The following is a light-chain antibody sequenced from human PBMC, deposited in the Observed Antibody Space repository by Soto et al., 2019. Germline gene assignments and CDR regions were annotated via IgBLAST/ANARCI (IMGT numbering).Light chain of an antibody. J-gene: IGLJ2*01. CDR2: EGS. CDR3: CSYAGSSTPFVV. CDR1: SSDVGSYNL. V-gene: IGLV2-23*01. Sequence: QSVLTQPASVSGCPGQSITISCTGTSSDVGSYNLVSWYQQHPGKAPKLMIYEGSKRPSGVSNRFSGSKSGNTASLTISGLQAEDEADYYCCSYAGSSTPFVVFGGGTKLTVL.